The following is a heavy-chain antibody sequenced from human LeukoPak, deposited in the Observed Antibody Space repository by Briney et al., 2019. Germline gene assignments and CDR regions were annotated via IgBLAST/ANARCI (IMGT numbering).Heavy chain of an antibody. CDR1: GFTVSSNS. CDR2: IYSSVT. D-gene: IGHD1-26*01. CDR3: ARGGSYLSAFDI. V-gene: IGHV3-53*01. Sequence: PGGSLRLSCTVSGFTVSSNSMSWVRQAPGKGLEWVSFIYSSVTHYSDSVKGRFTISRDNSKNTLYLQMNSLRAEDTAVYYCARGGSYLSAFDIWGQGTMVTVSS. J-gene: IGHJ3*02.